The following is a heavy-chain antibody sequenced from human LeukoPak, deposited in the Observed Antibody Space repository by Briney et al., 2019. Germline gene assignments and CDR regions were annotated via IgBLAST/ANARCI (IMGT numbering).Heavy chain of an antibody. J-gene: IGHJ4*02. V-gene: IGHV5-51*01. CDR3: ATYSYGTIYHFDY. D-gene: IGHD5-18*01. CDR2: IYPGDSDT. CDR1: GYSFTSYW. Sequence: GESLKISCKGSGYSFTSYWVGWVRQMPGKGLEWMGIIYPGDSDTRYSPSFQGQVTISADKSISTAYLQWSSLKASDTAMYYCATYSYGTIYHFDYWGQGTLVTVSS.